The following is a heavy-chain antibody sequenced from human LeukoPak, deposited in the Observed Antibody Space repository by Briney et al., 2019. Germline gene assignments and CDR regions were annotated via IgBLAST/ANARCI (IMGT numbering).Heavy chain of an antibody. J-gene: IGHJ3*02. Sequence: SETLSLTCTVSGGSISDYYWSWIRQPPGKGLEWIGYIYYSGSTNYNPSLKSRVTISVDTSKNQFSLKLSSVTAADTAVYYCARHSPRLYYDFWSGYLGAFDIWGQGTMVTVSS. D-gene: IGHD3-3*01. CDR3: ARHSPRLYYDFWSGYLGAFDI. V-gene: IGHV4-59*08. CDR2: IYYSGST. CDR1: GGSISDYY.